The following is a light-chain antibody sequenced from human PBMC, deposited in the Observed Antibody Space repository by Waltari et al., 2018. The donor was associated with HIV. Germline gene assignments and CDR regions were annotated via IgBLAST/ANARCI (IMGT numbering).Light chain of an antibody. J-gene: IGLJ2*01. CDR2: QDT. Sequence: SYELTQPPSVSVSPGQTASITCSGDKLGDKYACWYQQRPGQSPVLFIYQDTKRPSGISERFSGSSSGNTATLTISGTQTMDEADYYCQAWDSNTFVVFGGGTKLTVL. CDR1: KLGDKY. V-gene: IGLV3-1*01. CDR3: QAWDSNTFVV.